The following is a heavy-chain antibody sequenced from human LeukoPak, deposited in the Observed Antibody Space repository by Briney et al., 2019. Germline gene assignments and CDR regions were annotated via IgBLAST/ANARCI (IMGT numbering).Heavy chain of an antibody. Sequence: PGGSLRLSCAASGFTLSDYGMHWVRQAPGKGLEWVTFIRYDGSVKYYADSAKGRFTISRDNAKNSLYLQMNSLRVEDTAVYYCARRVYCSSTSCYTLIDYWGQGTLVTVSS. D-gene: IGHD2-2*02. CDR3: ARRVYCSSTSCYTLIDY. V-gene: IGHV3-30*02. J-gene: IGHJ4*02. CDR2: IRYDGSVK. CDR1: GFTLSDYG.